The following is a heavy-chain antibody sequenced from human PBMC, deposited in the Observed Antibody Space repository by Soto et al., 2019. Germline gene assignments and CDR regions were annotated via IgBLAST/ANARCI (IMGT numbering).Heavy chain of an antibody. V-gene: IGHV3-21*01. CDR1: GFTFSSYS. CDR2: ISSSSPYI. Sequence: LRLSCAASGFTFSSYSMNWVRQAPGKGLEWVSCISSSSPYIYYADSVKGRFTISRDDAKNSLNLQMNSLRAEDTAVYYCARDQIAVAGTWGRSLWFVSWGQGTLVTVSS. CDR3: ARDQIAVAGTWGRSLWFVS. D-gene: IGHD6-19*01. J-gene: IGHJ5*01.